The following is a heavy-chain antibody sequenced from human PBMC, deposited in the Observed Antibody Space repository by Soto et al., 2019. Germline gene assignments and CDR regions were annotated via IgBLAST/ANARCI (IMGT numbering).Heavy chain of an antibody. CDR3: ARVGITMVRGVIDY. V-gene: IGHV4-61*01. Sequence: QVQLQESGPGLVKPSETLSLTCTVSGGSVSSGSYYWSWIRPPPGKGLEWIGYIYYSGSTNYNPSLKSRVTISVDTAKNQFSLKLSSVPAADTAVYYCARVGITMVRGVIDYWGQGTLVTVSS. J-gene: IGHJ4*02. D-gene: IGHD3-10*01. CDR2: IYYSGST. CDR1: GGSVSSGSYY.